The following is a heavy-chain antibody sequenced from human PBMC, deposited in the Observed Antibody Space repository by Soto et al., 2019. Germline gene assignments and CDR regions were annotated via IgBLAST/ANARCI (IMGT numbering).Heavy chain of an antibody. V-gene: IGHV3-30*18. CDR1: GFTFSSYG. CDR2: ISYDGSNK. D-gene: IGHD1-26*01. CDR3: ANGGAAHDGY. J-gene: IGHJ4*02. Sequence: QVQLVESGGGVVQPGRSLRLSCAASGFTFSSYGMHWVRQAPGKVLEWVAVISYDGSNKYYADSVKGRFTISRDNSKNTLYLQMNSLTAEDTDVYYCANGGAAHDGYWGQGTLVNVSS.